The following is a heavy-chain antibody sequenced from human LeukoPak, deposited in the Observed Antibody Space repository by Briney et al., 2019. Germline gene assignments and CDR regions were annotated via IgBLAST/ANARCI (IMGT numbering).Heavy chain of an antibody. V-gene: IGHV3-30*02. D-gene: IGHD5-18*01. CDR3: AKERGYSYDYDDSFDV. Sequence: GGSLRLSCTASGFTFRTSGMHWVRQAPGKGLEWVAFMRYDGSKKNYADSVKGRFTVSRDSSNNTLSLQMNSLRTEDTAVYYCAKERGYSYDYDDSFDVWGQGTEVTVSS. J-gene: IGHJ3*01. CDR2: MRYDGSKK. CDR1: GFTFRTSG.